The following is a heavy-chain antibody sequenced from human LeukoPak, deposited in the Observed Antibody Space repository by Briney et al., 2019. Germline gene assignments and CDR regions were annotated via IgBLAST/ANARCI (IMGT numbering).Heavy chain of an antibody. D-gene: IGHD3-9*01. V-gene: IGHV3-21*04. J-gene: IGHJ5*02. CDR3: ARGGYDILTGTSFFDP. Sequence: PGGSLRLSCAASGFTFGSYNMNWVRQAPGKGLEWVSSISSSSSYINYADSVKGRFTISRDNAKNSLYLQMNSLRADDTAVYYCARGGYDILTGTSFFDPWGQGTLVTVSS. CDR1: GFTFGSYN. CDR2: ISSSSSYI.